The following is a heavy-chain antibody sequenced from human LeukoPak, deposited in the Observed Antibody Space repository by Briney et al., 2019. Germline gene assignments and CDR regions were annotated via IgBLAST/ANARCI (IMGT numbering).Heavy chain of an antibody. CDR3: ARAEGGYSGYDLSLFDY. J-gene: IGHJ4*02. D-gene: IGHD5-12*01. V-gene: IGHV4-34*01. CDR2: INHSGST. CDR1: GGSFSGYY. Sequence: PSETLSLTCAVYGGSFSGYYWSWIRQPPGKGLEWIGEINHSGSTNYSPSLKSRVTISVDTSKNQFSLKLSSVTAADTAVYYCARAEGGYSGYDLSLFDYWGQGTLVTVSS.